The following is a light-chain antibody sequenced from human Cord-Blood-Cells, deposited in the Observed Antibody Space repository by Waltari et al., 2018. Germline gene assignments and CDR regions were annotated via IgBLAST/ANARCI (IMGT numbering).Light chain of an antibody. CDR3: QQRSNWPPYT. J-gene: IGKJ2*01. V-gene: IGKV3-11*01. Sequence: EIVLTQSPATLYLSPGERATISCRASQSVSSYLAWYQQKPGQAPRLLIYDASNRATGIPARFSGSGSGTDFTLTISSLEPEDFAVYYCQQRSNWPPYTFGQGTKLEIK. CDR2: DAS. CDR1: QSVSSY.